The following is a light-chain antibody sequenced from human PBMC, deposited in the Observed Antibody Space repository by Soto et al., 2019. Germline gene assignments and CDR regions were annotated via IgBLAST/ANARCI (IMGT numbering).Light chain of an antibody. J-gene: IGKJ1*01. CDR3: QQYNNWLRT. V-gene: IGKV3D-15*01. CDR1: QTVSRS. CDR2: GAS. Sequence: EVVLRQSPATLSVSPGERATLSCRASQTVSRSLAWYQQRPGQAPRLLIYGASTRVTGIPARFSGSGSGTDFTLTISRLEPEDFAVYYCQQYNNWLRTFGQGTKVDIK.